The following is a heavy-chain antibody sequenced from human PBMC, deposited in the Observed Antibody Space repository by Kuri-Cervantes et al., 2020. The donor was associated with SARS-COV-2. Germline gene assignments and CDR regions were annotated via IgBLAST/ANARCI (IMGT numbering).Heavy chain of an antibody. CDR2: INHSGST. CDR3: ARRHYYDSSGPSIALNWFDP. CDR1: GGSFSGYY. Sequence: SETLSLTCAVYGGSFSGYYWSWIRQPPGKGLEWIGEINHSGSTNYNPSLKSRVTISVDRSKNQFSLKLSSVTAADTAVYYCARRHYYDSSGPSIALNWFDPWGQGTLVTVSS. D-gene: IGHD3-22*01. V-gene: IGHV4-34*01. J-gene: IGHJ5*02.